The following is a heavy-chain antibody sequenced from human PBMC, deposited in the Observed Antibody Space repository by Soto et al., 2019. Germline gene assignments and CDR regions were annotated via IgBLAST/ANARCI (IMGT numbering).Heavy chain of an antibody. J-gene: IGHJ4*02. CDR1: GFTFSNYG. CDR2: ISYDVSNK. D-gene: IGHD3-9*01. V-gene: IGHV3-30*18. Sequence: QVQLVESGGGVVQPGRSLRLSCAASGFTFSNYGMHWVRQAPGKGLEWVAVISYDVSNKYYADSVMGRFTISRDNSKNTLYLQMNSLRAEDTAVYYCAKDRFYDILTGYDYWGQGTLVTVSS. CDR3: AKDRFYDILTGYDY.